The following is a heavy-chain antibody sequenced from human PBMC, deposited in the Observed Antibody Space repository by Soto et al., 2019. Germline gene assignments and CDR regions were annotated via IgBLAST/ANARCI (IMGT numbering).Heavy chain of an antibody. CDR2: IYYSGST. CDR1: GGSISSYY. CDR3: ARWGSYCSGGSCYLTPPHDYFDY. D-gene: IGHD2-15*01. V-gene: IGHV4-59*01. J-gene: IGHJ4*02. Sequence: SETLSLTCTVSGGSISSYYWSWIRQPPGKGLEWNGYIYYSGSTNYNPSLKSRVTISVDTSKNQFSLKLSSVTAADTAVYYCARWGSYCSGGSCYLTPPHDYFDYWGQGTLVTVSS.